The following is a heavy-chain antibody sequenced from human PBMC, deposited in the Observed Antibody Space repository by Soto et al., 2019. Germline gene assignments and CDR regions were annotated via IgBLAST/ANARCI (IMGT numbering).Heavy chain of an antibody. CDR2: IKQDESEK. CDR3: ARVAWRLASSV. D-gene: IGHD3-3*01. J-gene: IGHJ3*01. V-gene: IGHV3-7*04. Sequence: EVQLVESGGGLVQPGGSLRLSCAASGFPLSSYWMTWVRQAPGKGLEWVANIKQDESEKNYVDSVKGRFTISRDNAKSSVDLPMNRLRVEDTATYSCARVAWRLASSVWGKGTMVSVSS. CDR1: GFPLSSYW.